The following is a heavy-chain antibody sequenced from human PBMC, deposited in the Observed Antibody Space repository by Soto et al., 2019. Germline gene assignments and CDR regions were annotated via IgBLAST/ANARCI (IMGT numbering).Heavy chain of an antibody. V-gene: IGHV1-3*05. Sequence: QVQLVQSGAEEKKPGASVKVSCKASGYTFTGYAMHWVRQAPGQRLEWMGWINAGNGNTKYSQKFQGRVTIHRDTSASTAYMELSSLRSEDTAVYYCARAVAVPADFDYWGQGTLVTVSS. CDR2: INAGNGNT. D-gene: IGHD6-19*01. CDR1: GYTFTGYA. CDR3: ARAVAVPADFDY. J-gene: IGHJ4*02.